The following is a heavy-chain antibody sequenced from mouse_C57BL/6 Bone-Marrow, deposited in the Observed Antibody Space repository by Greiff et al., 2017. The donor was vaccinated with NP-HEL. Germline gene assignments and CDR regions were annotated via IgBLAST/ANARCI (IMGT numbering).Heavy chain of an antibody. CDR3: ARMGTTVVAPS. V-gene: IGHV1-81*01. D-gene: IGHD1-1*01. Sequence: VQLQESGAELARPGASVKLSCKASGYTFTSYGISWVKQRTGQGLEWIGEIYPRSGNTYYNEKFKGKATLTADKSSSTAYMELRSLTSEDSAGYFCARMGTTVVAPSWGQGTTLTVSS. CDR2: IYPRSGNT. CDR1: GYTFTSYG. J-gene: IGHJ2*01.